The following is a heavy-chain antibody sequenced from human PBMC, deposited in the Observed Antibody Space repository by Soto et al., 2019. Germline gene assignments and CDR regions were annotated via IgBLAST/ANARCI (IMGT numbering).Heavy chain of an antibody. CDR3: ARDSPLGSTFSGYDAIDY. CDR1: GGPFSNDI. J-gene: IGHJ4*02. D-gene: IGHD5-12*01. V-gene: IGHV1-69*08. Sequence: QVQLVQSGAEVKKPGSSVKVSCKASGGPFSNDIITWVRQAPGQGLEWMGRIIPLLNIANYAQKFQGRVTITADRSTGHAYLELNSLRSEDTAVYYCARDSPLGSTFSGYDAIDYWGQGTLVTVSS. CDR2: IIPLLNIA.